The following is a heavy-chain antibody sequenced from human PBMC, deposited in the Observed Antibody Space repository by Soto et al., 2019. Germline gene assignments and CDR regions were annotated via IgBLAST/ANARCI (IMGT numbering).Heavy chain of an antibody. CDR1: GFTFSSYS. Sequence: GGSLRLSCAASGFTFSSYSMNWVRQAPGKGLEWVSSISSSSSYIYYADSVKGRFTISRDNAKNSLYLQMNSLRAEDTAVYYCARDRKIQLWIKDSDAFDIWGQGTMVTVSS. D-gene: IGHD5-18*01. V-gene: IGHV3-21*01. J-gene: IGHJ3*02. CDR3: ARDRKIQLWIKDSDAFDI. CDR2: ISSSSSYI.